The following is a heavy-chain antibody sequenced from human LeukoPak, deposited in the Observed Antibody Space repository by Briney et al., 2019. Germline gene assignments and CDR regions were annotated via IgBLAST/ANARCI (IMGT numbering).Heavy chain of an antibody. Sequence: GGSLRLSCAASGFTVSSNYMSWVRQAPGKGLEWVSVIHSGGSTYYADSVKGRFTISRDNSKNTLYLQMNSLRAEDTAVYYCARGPYSYGLNWLDPWGQGTLVTVSS. D-gene: IGHD5-18*01. CDR2: IHSGGST. V-gene: IGHV3-53*01. J-gene: IGHJ5*02. CDR1: GFTVSSNY. CDR3: ARGPYSYGLNWLDP.